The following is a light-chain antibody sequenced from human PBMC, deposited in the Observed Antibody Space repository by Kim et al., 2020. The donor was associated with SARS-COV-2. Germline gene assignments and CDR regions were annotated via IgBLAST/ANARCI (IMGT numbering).Light chain of an antibody. V-gene: IGLV1-47*01. Sequence: GQTVTIYCSGSNSNMRSNYVHLYQHVPGTAPKLLIYKSSRRPSGVPERFSGSQSGTSASLAISGLRSDDEGDYYCTLWDDRLSGPVFGRGTQLTVL. CDR1: NSNMRSNY. CDR2: KSS. CDR3: TLWDDRLSGPV. J-gene: IGLJ2*01.